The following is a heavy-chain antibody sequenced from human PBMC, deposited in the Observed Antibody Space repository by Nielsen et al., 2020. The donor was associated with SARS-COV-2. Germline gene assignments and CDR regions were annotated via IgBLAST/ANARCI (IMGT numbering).Heavy chain of an antibody. CDR3: AYCSGGSCYYYYGMDV. V-gene: IGHV1-69*13. Sequence: SVKVSCKASGGTFISYAISWVRQAPGQGLEWMGGIIPIFGTANYAQKFQGRVTITADESTSTAYMELSSLRSEDTAVYYCAYCSGGSCYYYYGMDVWGQGTTVTVSS. J-gene: IGHJ6*02. D-gene: IGHD2-15*01. CDR2: IIPIFGTA. CDR1: GGTFISYA.